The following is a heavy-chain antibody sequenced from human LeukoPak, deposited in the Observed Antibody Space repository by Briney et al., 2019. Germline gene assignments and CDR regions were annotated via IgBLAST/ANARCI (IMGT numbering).Heavy chain of an antibody. J-gene: IGHJ6*03. V-gene: IGHV4-4*07. Sequence: SETLSLTCTVSGGSIISNYWSWIRQSAGTGPEWIGRIYGSGITDYNPSLKSRVTMSLDTSRKQFSLRLTSVTAADTAVYYCARLKFYDSTGYSPGYYMDVWGNGTTVSVFS. CDR2: IYGSGIT. CDR1: GGSIISNY. CDR3: ARLKFYDSTGYSPGYYMDV. D-gene: IGHD3-22*01.